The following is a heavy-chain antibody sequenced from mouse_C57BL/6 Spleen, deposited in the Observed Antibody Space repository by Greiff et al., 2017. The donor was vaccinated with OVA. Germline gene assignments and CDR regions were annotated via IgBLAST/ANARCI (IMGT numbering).Heavy chain of an antibody. CDR3: ARDVDY. V-gene: IGHV1-81*01. CDR1: GYTFTGYG. J-gene: IGHJ4*01. CDR2: IYPRSGNT. Sequence: VKLMESGAELARPGASVKLSCKASGYTFTGYGISWVKQRTGQGLEWIGEIYPRSGNTYYNEKFKGKATLTADKSSSTAYMELRSLTSEDSAVYFCARDVDYWGQGTSVTVSS.